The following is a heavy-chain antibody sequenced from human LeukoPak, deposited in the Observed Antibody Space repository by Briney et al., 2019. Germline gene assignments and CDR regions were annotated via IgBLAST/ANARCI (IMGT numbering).Heavy chain of an antibody. CDR3: ASKGAGYCHSTNCQGALDI. V-gene: IGHV1-2*02. J-gene: IGHJ3*02. D-gene: IGHD2-2*01. CDR2: INTNSGDT. CDR1: GYTFIDYY. Sequence: GASVKVSCKASGYTFIDYYMHWVRPAPGQGLEWMGWINTNSGDTKYAQKFQGRVTMTRDTSITTAYMELNSLTSDDTAVYYCASKGAGYCHSTNCQGALDIWGQGTMVTVSS.